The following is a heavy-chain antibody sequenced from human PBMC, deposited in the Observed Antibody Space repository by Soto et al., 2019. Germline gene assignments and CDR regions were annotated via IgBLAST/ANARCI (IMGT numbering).Heavy chain of an antibody. J-gene: IGHJ4*02. Sequence: GGSLRLSCAASGFTFSRYAIHWVRQAPGKGLEWVAVISRDGSNKYYVDSVKGRFTISRDNSKNTLYLQMNSLRDEDTAVYYCARARNSAVADSFDFWGQGTLVTVSS. V-gene: IGHV3-30*04. CDR1: GFTFSRYA. CDR2: ISRDGSNK. D-gene: IGHD1-26*01. CDR3: ARARNSAVADSFDF.